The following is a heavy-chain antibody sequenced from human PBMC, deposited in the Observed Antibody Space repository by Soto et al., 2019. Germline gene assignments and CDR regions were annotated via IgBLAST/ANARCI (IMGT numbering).Heavy chain of an antibody. V-gene: IGHV3-23*01. CDR3: AKDTTAMVTGIDY. CDR2: ISGSGGST. CDR1: GFTFSSYA. J-gene: IGHJ4*02. Sequence: GGSLRLSCAASGFTFSSYAMSWVRQAPGKGLEWVSAISGSGGSTYYADSVKGRFTISRDNSKNTLYLQMNNLRAEDTAVYYCAKDTTAMVTGIDYWGQGSLVTVSS. D-gene: IGHD5-18*01.